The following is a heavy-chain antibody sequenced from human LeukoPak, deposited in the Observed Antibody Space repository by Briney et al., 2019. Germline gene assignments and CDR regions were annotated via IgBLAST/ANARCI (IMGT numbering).Heavy chain of an antibody. CDR1: GYSFTNYW. D-gene: IGHD4-11*01. CDR3: ARRVHSNYWHFDL. CDR2: IHPGDSDA. V-gene: IGHV5-51*01. J-gene: IGHJ2*01. Sequence: GESLKISCKGSGYSFTNYWIGWVRQMPGKGLEWMGIIHPGDSDARYGPSFQGQVTISADKSISTAYLQWSSLKASDTAIYYCARRVHSNYWHFDLWGRGTLVTVSS.